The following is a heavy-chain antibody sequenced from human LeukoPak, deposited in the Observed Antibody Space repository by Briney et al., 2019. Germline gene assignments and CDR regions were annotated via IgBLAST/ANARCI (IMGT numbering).Heavy chain of an antibody. D-gene: IGHD4-11*01. CDR2: INPTSGGT. CDR1: GYTFTTYY. CDR3: ARDLGVTTETSLVY. V-gene: IGHV1-2*02. J-gene: IGHJ4*02. Sequence: ASVKVSCKASGYTFTTYYIHWVRQAPGQGLEWMGWINPTSGGTNSAQKFQGRFTMTRDTSIRTAYMELSRLRSDDTAVYYCARDLGVTTETSLVYWGQGTLVTVSS.